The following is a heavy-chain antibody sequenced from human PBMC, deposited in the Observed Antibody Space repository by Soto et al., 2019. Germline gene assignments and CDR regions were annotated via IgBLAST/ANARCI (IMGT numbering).Heavy chain of an antibody. V-gene: IGHV3-23*01. CDR3: AKTDKFHSQSSGWANRFDS. J-gene: IGHJ4*02. CDR1: GFTFSXXA. CDR2: ITSAGST. D-gene: IGHD6-19*01. Sequence: EVQLLESGGDLAQPGGSLRLICAASGFTFSXXAMTWVRQSPGKGLEWVSTITSAGSTFYGDTVKGRFTISRDNSKSTLYLQMNSLGAEDTAVYYCAKTDKFHSQSSGWANRFDSWGQGTLVTVSS.